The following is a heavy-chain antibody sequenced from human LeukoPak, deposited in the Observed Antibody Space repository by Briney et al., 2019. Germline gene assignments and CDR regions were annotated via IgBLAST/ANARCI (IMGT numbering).Heavy chain of an antibody. J-gene: IGHJ4*02. CDR2: ISYDGSNK. V-gene: IGHV3-30*04. CDR1: GFTFSSYA. CDR3: ARDVVRGVVTVVGFDY. Sequence: GRSLRLSCAASGFTFSSYAMHWVRQAPGKGLEWVAVISYDGSNKYYADSVKGRFTISRDNSKNTLYLQMNSLRAEDTAAYYCARDVVRGVVTVVGFDYWGQGTLVTVSS. D-gene: IGHD2-21*02.